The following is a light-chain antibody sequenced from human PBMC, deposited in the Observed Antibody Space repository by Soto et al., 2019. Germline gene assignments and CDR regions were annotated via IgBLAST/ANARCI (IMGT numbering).Light chain of an antibody. CDR2: LGS. CDR1: QSLLHSNGYNY. V-gene: IGKV2-28*01. CDR3: MQALQTPYT. Sequence: DIVMTQSPLSLPVTPGEPASISCRSSQSLLHSNGYNYLDWYLQKPGQPPQVLIYLGSNRDSGVPDRFRGSGSGRDYTLKISRVEAEDVGGYYCMQALQTPYTFGQGPKLEI. J-gene: IGKJ2*01.